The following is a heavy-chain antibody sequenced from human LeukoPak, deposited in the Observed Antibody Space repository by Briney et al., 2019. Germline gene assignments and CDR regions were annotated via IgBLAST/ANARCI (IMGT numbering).Heavy chain of an antibody. CDR2: ISAYNGNT. CDR1: GYTFTSYG. V-gene: IGHV1-18*01. CDR3: ARKVGYDSSGHFDY. J-gene: IGHJ4*02. Sequence: ASVKVSCKDSGYTFTSYGISWVRQAPGQGLEWMGWISAYNGNTNYAQKLQGRVTMPTDTSTSTAYMELRSLRSDDTAVYYCARKVGYDSSGHFDYWGQGTLVTVSS. D-gene: IGHD3-22*01.